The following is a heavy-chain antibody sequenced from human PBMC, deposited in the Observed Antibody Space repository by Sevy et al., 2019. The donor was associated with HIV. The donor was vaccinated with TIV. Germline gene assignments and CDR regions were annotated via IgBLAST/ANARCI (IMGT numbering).Heavy chain of an antibody. J-gene: IGHJ4*02. D-gene: IGHD2-8*01. CDR2: LSFGCGEI. V-gene: IGHV3-21*04. Sequence: GGSLRLSCAASGFSVGSYSMNWVRQPPGKGLEWVSTLSFGCGEINYADSVKGRFTISRDNSKSSVYLQMNNLRPEDTAVYYCAREGCTKPHDYWGQGTLVTVSS. CDR1: GFSVGSYS. CDR3: AREGCTKPHDY.